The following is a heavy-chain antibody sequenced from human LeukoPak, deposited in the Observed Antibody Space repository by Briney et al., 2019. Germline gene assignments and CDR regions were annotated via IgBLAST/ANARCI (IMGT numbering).Heavy chain of an antibody. CDR2: ISSSSSYI. D-gene: IGHD3-3*01. V-gene: IGHV3-21*01. CDR3: ARDFLRFLEWPRYAFDI. Sequence: GGSLRLSCAASGFSFSSYAMSWVRQAPGKGLEWVSSISSSSSYIYYADSVKGRFTISRDNAKNSLYLQMNSLRAEDTAVYYCARDFLRFLEWPRYAFDIWGQGTMVTVSS. J-gene: IGHJ3*02. CDR1: GFSFSSYA.